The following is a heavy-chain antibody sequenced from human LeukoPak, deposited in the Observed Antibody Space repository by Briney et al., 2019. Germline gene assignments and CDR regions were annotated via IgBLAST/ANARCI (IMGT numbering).Heavy chain of an antibody. J-gene: IGHJ4*02. D-gene: IGHD3-9*01. CDR1: GGSISSSNW. Sequence: PSGTLSLTCAVSGGSISSSNWWSWVRQPPGKGLEWIGEIYHSGSTNYNPSLKSRVTISVDKSKNQFSLKLSSVTAADTAVYYCARDLRITIFSAAGHFDYWGQGTLVTVSS. CDR3: ARDLRITIFSAAGHFDY. V-gene: IGHV4-4*02. CDR2: IYHSGST.